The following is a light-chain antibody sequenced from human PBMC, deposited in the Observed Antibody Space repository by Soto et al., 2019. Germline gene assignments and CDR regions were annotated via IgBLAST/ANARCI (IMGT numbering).Light chain of an antibody. CDR1: QSVSSH. CDR2: GAS. J-gene: IGKJ1*01. CDR3: QQYGNSPWT. Sequence: EVVISQSAATVSLPPGERATLSCRASQSVSSHLAWYQQKPGQAPRLLIYGASNRATGIPDRFSGSGSVTDFTLTISSLEPEDFAVYYCQQYGNSPWTFGRGTKVDIK. V-gene: IGKV3-20*01.